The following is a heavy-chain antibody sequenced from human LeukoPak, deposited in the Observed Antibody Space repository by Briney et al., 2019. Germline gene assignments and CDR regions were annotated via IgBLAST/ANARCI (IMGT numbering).Heavy chain of an antibody. CDR1: GGSISSGSYY. CDR3: ASLIFSSSWYFY. J-gene: IGHJ4*02. V-gene: IGHV4-61*02. D-gene: IGHD6-13*01. CDR2: IYTSGST. Sequence: SQTLSLTCTVSGGSISSGSYYWSWIRQPAGKGLEWIGRIYTSGSTNYNPSLKSRVTISVDTSKNQFSLKLSSFTAAGTAVYYCASLIFSSSWYFYWGQGTLVTVSS.